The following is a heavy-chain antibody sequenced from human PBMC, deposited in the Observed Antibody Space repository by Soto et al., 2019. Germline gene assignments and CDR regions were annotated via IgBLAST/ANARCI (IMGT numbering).Heavy chain of an antibody. CDR2: ISWNSGSV. CDR3: AKDIENYLFGMDV. J-gene: IGHJ6*02. Sequence: PWGSLRLSCTASGFAFSSFNMNWVRQAPGKGLEWVSGISWNSGSVDYGDSGKGRFTISRDNGKNSLYLQMNNLRVEDTALYYCAKDIENYLFGMDVWGQGTTVTVSS. V-gene: IGHV3-9*01. CDR1: GFAFSSFN.